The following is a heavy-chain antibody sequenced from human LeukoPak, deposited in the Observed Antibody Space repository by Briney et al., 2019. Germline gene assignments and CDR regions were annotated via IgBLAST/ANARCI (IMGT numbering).Heavy chain of an antibody. Sequence: ASVKVSCKASGGTFSSYAISWVRQAPGQGLEWMGRIIPIFGTANYAQKFQGRVTITTDESTSTAYMELSSLRSEDTAVYYCARSVTGPHYYYSYMDVWGKGTTVTVSS. CDR3: ARSVTGPHYYYSYMDV. CDR2: IIPIFGTA. V-gene: IGHV1-69*05. D-gene: IGHD4-11*01. CDR1: GGTFSSYA. J-gene: IGHJ6*03.